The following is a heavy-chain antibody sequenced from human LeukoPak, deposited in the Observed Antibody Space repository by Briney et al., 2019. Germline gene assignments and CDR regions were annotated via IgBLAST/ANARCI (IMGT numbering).Heavy chain of an antibody. V-gene: IGHV4-30-4*07. CDR2: IYYSGST. J-gene: IGHJ4*02. Sequence: SETLSLTCAVSGGSISSGGYFWSWIRQPPGKGLEWIGYIYYSGSTYYNPSLKSRVTISVDTSKNQFSLKLSSVTAADTAVYYCARGWLGYCSGGSCAIDYWGQGTLVTVSS. CDR1: GGSISSGGYF. D-gene: IGHD2-15*01. CDR3: ARGWLGYCSGGSCAIDY.